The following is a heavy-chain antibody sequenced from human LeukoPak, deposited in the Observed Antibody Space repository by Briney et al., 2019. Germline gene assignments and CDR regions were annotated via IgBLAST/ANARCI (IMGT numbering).Heavy chain of an antibody. J-gene: IGHJ4*02. CDR2: IYYSGST. D-gene: IGHD4/OR15-4a*01. V-gene: IGHV4-39*01. CDR1: GGSINSRSDY. Sequence: SETLSLTCTVSGGSINSRSDYWGWIRQPPGKGLEWIGSIYYSGSTHYNPSLKSRVTMSIDTSKNQFSLRLSSVTAADTAVYYCARRPGEYGGNDFDYWGREPWSPSPQ. CDR3: ARRPGEYGGNDFDY.